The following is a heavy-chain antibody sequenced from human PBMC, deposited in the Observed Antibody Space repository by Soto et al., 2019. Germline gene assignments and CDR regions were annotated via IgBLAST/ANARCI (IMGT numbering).Heavy chain of an antibody. J-gene: IGHJ4*02. CDR2: IYYSGST. CDR3: ARRWGTYFDF. D-gene: IGHD7-27*01. CDR1: GGSISSYY. Sequence: QVQLQESGPGLVKPSETLSLTCTVSGGSISSYYWSWIRQPPGKGLEWIGYIYYSGSTDYDPSLKSRVTISVDTSKNQCYLKLSSVTAADTAVYYCARRWGTYFDFWGQGTLVTVSS. V-gene: IGHV4-59*01.